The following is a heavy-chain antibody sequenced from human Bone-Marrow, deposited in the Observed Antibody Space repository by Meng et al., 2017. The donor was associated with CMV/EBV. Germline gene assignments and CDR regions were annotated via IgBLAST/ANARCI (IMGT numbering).Heavy chain of an antibody. J-gene: IGHJ6*02. CDR3: ARARRNYYYGMDV. Sequence: LRLSCTVSGGSISSSSYYWGWIRQPPGKGLEWIGYIYYSGSTNYNPSLTSRVTISVDPSKNQFSLKLSSLTAADTAVYYCARARRNYYYGMDVWGQGTTVTVSS. CDR2: IYYSGST. D-gene: IGHD1-1*01. CDR1: GGSISSSSYY. V-gene: IGHV4-61*05.